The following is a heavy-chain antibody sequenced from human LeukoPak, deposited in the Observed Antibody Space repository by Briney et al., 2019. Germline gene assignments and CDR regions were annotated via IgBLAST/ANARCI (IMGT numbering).Heavy chain of an antibody. CDR2: IYYSGST. Sequence: SETLSLTCTVSGGSISSSSYYWGWIRQPPGKGLEWIGSIYYSGSTYYNPSLKSRVTISVDTSKNQFSLKLNSVTAADTAVYYCARHTRDSSGYLYYFDYWGQGTLVTVSS. CDR3: ARHTRDSSGYLYYFDY. D-gene: IGHD3-22*01. CDR1: GGSISSSSYY. V-gene: IGHV4-39*01. J-gene: IGHJ4*02.